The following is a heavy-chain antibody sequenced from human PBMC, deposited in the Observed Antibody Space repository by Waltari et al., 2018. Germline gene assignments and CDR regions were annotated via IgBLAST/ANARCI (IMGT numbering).Heavy chain of an antibody. CDR3: ARDRGRGLYLDS. V-gene: IGHV4-4*02. D-gene: IGHD2-15*01. CDR1: GDSVSTSDL. Sequence: QLQLQESGPGLVKPSGTLSLTCAVSGDSVSTSDLWSWVRQTPGKGLEWIGQVHGSGRTNYNPSFASRVTVAADTSNNRFSLKVISATAADTGVYYCARDRGRGLYLDSWDPGTLVTVSP. J-gene: IGHJ4*02. CDR2: VHGSGRT.